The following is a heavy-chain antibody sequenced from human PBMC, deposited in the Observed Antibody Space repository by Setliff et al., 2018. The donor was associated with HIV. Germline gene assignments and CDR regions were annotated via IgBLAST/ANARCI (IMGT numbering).Heavy chain of an antibody. V-gene: IGHV4-61*02. D-gene: IGHD2-8*01. CDR3: ARSFGNGNSRLGN. J-gene: IGHJ4*02. Sequence: SETLSLTCTVPGGLISSGSYYWSWVRQPAGKGLEWIGRAYISESSHYNPSLKSRVTISVDTSKDQFSLKLSSVTAADTAVYYCARSFGNGNSRLGNWGQGTLVTVSS. CDR2: AYISESS. CDR1: GGLISSGSYY.